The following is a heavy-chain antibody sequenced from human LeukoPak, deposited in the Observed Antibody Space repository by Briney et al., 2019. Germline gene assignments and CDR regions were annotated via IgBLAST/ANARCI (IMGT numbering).Heavy chain of an antibody. CDR1: GFSFSDYE. V-gene: IGHV3-48*03. CDR2: ISNSGDIR. J-gene: IGHJ4*02. D-gene: IGHD1-26*01. Sequence: GGSLRLSCVVSGFSFSDYEMAWVRQAPGMGLEWISYISNSGDIRRYADAVKGRFAISRDNAKNSVSLQMNSLRADDTGLYFCAGGPQYSGSYGDWGQGTLVTVSS. CDR3: AGGPQYSGSYGD.